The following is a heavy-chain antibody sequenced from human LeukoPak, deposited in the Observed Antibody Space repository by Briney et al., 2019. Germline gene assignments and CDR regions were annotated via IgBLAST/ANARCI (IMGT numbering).Heavy chain of an antibody. Sequence: ASVKVSCKASGYTFTSYYMHWVRQAPGQGLERMGIINPSGGSTSYAQKFQGRVTMTRDTSTSTVYMELTSLRSEDTAIYYCARGPPNWGFDFWGQGALVTVSS. V-gene: IGHV1-46*01. J-gene: IGHJ5*01. D-gene: IGHD7-27*01. CDR2: INPSGGST. CDR1: GYTFTSYY. CDR3: ARGPPNWGFDF.